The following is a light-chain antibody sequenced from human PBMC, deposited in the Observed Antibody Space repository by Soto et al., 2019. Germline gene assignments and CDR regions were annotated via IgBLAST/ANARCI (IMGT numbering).Light chain of an antibody. CDR2: GNY. J-gene: IGLJ1*01. CDR3: QSYDSTLSGYV. Sequence: QLVLTQAPSVSGAPGQRVTISCTGSSSNIGAGYDVHWYQQLPGTAPKLLIYGNYNRPSGVRDRFSGSKSGTSASLAITGLQAEDEADYYCQSYDSTLSGYVFGTGTKLTVL. CDR1: SSNIGAGYD. V-gene: IGLV1-40*01.